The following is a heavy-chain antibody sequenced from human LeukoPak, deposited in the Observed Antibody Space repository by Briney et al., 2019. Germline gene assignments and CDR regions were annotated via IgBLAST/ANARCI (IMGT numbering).Heavy chain of an antibody. Sequence: GESLKISCKHSGYSFNNYWIGWVRQMPGKGLEWMGIIYPGDSDTRYSPSFQGQVSISADKSINTAYLQWSSLKASDTAMYYCASPGDYSVVRGIIMPFYWGQGTLVTVSS. J-gene: IGHJ4*02. CDR1: GYSFNNYW. CDR2: IYPGDSDT. V-gene: IGHV5-51*01. CDR3: ASPGDYSVVRGIIMPFY. D-gene: IGHD3-10*01.